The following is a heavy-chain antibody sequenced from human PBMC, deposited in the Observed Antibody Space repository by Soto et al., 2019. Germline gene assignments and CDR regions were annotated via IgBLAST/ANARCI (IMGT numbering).Heavy chain of an antibody. J-gene: IGHJ4*02. D-gene: IGHD6-19*01. CDR1: GYSISSGYY. CDR3: ARSLYSSTCPFDY. CDR2: IYHSGTT. Sequence: PSETLSLTCAVSGYSISSGYYWGWIRQPPGKGLEWIGTIYHSGTTYYNPSLKSRVTISLDTSKNQVSLKLSSGTAADTAVYYCARSLYSSTCPFDYWGQGALVTVSS. V-gene: IGHV4-38-2*01.